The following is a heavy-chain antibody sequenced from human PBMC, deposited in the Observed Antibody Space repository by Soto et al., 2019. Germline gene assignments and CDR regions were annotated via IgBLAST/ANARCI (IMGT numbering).Heavy chain of an antibody. CDR3: AREYYYGSGPWY. J-gene: IGHJ4*02. D-gene: IGHD3-10*01. CDR2: IYYTGTT. V-gene: IGHV4-59*12. Sequence: SETLSLTCTVSGGSISSYYWSWIRQSPGKGLEWIGYIYYTGTTRYNPSLKSRVTILVDTSKNQFSLKLSSVTAADTAVYYCAREYYYGSGPWYWGQGTQVTVSS. CDR1: GGSISSYY.